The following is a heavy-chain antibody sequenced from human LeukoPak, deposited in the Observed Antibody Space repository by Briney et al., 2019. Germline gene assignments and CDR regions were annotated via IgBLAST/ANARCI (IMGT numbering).Heavy chain of an antibody. J-gene: IGHJ6*03. CDR3: ARGEESWSKIYYYYYMDV. D-gene: IGHD6-13*01. Sequence: GGSLRLSCAASGFTFSSYSMNWVRQAPGKGLVWVSRINSDGSSTSYADSVKGRFTISRDNAKNTLYLQMNSLRAEDTAVYYCARGEESWSKIYYYYYMDVWGKGTTVTISS. CDR1: GFTFSSYS. CDR2: INSDGSST. V-gene: IGHV3-74*01.